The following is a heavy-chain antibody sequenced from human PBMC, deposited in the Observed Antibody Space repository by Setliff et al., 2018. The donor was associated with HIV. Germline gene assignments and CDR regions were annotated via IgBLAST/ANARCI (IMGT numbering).Heavy chain of an antibody. CDR3: ARLGGICSGGSCTALAYTMDV. Sequence: PGESLKISCKGSGYSFSSYWIGWVRQMPGKGLEWMGSIYHGDSDTRYSPSFQGQVTISADKSISTAYLQCSSLKASDTAMYYCARLGGICSGGSCTALAYTMDVWGQGTTVTVSS. V-gene: IGHV5-51*01. J-gene: IGHJ6*02. CDR2: IYHGDSDT. CDR1: GYSFSSYW. D-gene: IGHD2-15*01.